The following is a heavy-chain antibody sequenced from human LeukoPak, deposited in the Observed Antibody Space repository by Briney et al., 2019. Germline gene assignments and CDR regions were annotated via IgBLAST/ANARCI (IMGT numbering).Heavy chain of an antibody. CDR1: GGSISSSSYY. D-gene: IGHD3-10*01. Sequence: PSETLSLTCTVSGGSISSSSYYWGWVRPPPGKGLGWIGSIYYSGSTYYNPSLKSRVTISVDTSKNQFYLKLSSVTAADTGVYYCAGPGVLGAFDIWGQGTMVSVS. CDR2: IYYSGST. V-gene: IGHV4-39*01. CDR3: AGPGVLGAFDI. J-gene: IGHJ3*02.